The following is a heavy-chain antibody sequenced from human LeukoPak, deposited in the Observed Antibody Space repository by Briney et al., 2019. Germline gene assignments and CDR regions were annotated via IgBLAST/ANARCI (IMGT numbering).Heavy chain of an antibody. CDR2: IFYSGGT. CDR1: GASIISYY. V-gene: IGHV4-59*01. CDR3: ANYASGSSKYFQH. Sequence: PSETLSLTCTVSGASIISYYWSWVRQPPGKGLEWIGYIFYSGGTNYNPSLKSRVTISVDTSKNQFSLKLSSVTAADTAVYFCANYASGSSKYFQHWGQGTLVTVSS. D-gene: IGHD3-10*01. J-gene: IGHJ1*01.